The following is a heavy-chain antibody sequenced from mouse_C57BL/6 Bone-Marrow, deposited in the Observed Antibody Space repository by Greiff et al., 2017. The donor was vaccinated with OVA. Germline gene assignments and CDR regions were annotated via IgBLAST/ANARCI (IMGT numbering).Heavy chain of an antibody. CDR3: ARSREIYYDYDVDY. J-gene: IGHJ2*01. CDR2: ILPGSGST. D-gene: IGHD2-4*01. Sequence: QVQLQQSGAELMKPGASVKLSCKATGYTFTGYWIAWVKQRPGHGLEWIGEILPGSGSTNYNEKFKGKATFTAVTSSNTAYMQLSSLTTEDAAIYYCARSREIYYDYDVDYWGQGITLTVSS. CDR1: GYTFTGYW. V-gene: IGHV1-9*01.